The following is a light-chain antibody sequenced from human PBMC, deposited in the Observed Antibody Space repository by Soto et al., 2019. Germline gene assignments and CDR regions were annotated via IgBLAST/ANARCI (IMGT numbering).Light chain of an antibody. V-gene: IGLV2-14*01. CDR2: DVS. CDR1: SSDVGGYNY. Sequence: QPVLTQPASVSGSPGQSITISCTGTSSDVGGYNYVSWYQQHPGKAPKLMIYDVSNRPSGVSNRFSGSKSGNTASLTISGLQAEDEADYYCSSYTSSSLVVFGGGTKLTVL. CDR3: SSYTSSSLVV. J-gene: IGLJ2*01.